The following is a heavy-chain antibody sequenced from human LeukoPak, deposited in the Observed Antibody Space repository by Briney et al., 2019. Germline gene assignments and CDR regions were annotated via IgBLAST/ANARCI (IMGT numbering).Heavy chain of an antibody. J-gene: IGHJ3*02. V-gene: IGHV3-21*01. Sequence: GGTLRPSRAASGFTFSSYSMTSVRHAPGKGLEGVSPISSSSSYIYYADSVKGRFTISRDNTKNSLYLQMNSLRAEDTAVYYCARDAGYGDAFDIWGQGTMVTVSS. CDR3: ARDAGYGDAFDI. D-gene: IGHD5-12*01. CDR1: GFTFSSYS. CDR2: ISSSSSYI.